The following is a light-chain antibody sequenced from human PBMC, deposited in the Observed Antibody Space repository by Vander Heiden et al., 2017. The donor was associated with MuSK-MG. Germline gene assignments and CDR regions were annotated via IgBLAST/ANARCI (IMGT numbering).Light chain of an antibody. CDR2: KDS. V-gene: IGLV3-25*03. CDR3: QSADSSGSWL. J-gene: IGLJ3*02. CDR1: ALPKQY. Sequence: SYELTQPPSVPVSPGQTATITCSGGALPKQYAYWYQQKPGQAPILVIYKDSERPSGIPERFSGSSSGTTVTLTISGVQAEDEADYYCQSADSSGSWLFGGGTKLAVL.